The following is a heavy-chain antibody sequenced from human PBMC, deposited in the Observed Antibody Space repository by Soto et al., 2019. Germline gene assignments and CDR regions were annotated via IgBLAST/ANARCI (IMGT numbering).Heavy chain of an antibody. CDR3: ARDYGSGSSTYYYYYMDV. V-gene: IGHV3-48*01. D-gene: IGHD3-10*01. CDR1: GFTFSSYS. CDR2: ISSISSTI. J-gene: IGHJ6*03. Sequence: GGSLRLSFAASGFTFSSYSMNWVRQAPGKGLEWVSYISSISSTIYYADSGKARFTISRDNAKNSLYLQMNSLRAEDTAVYYCARDYGSGSSTYYYYYMDVWGKGTTVTVSS.